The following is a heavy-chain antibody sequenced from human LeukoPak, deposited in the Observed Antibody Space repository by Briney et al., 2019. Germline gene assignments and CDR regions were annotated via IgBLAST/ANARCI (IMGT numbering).Heavy chain of an antibody. CDR2: IYYSGST. V-gene: IGHV4-61*08. CDR1: GGSISSGGYY. Sequence: PSQTLSLTCTVSGGSISSGGYYWSWIRQHPGKGLEWIGYIYYSGSTNYNPSLKSRVTISVDTSKNQFSLKLSSVTAADTAVYYCARDPAVAGSSYYGMDVWGKGTTVTVSS. CDR3: ARDPAVAGSSYYGMDV. D-gene: IGHD6-19*01. J-gene: IGHJ6*04.